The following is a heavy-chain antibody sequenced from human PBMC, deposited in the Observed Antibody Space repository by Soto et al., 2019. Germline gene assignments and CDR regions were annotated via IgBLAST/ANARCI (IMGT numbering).Heavy chain of an antibody. CDR2: INPNSGGT. CDR1: GYTFTGYY. D-gene: IGHD6-6*01. V-gene: IGHV1-2*04. Sequence: ASVKVSCKASGYTFTGYYMHWVRQAPVQGLEWMGWINPNSGGTNYAQKFQGWVTMTRDTSISTAYMELSRLRSDDTAVYYCARDIDEYSSSSGRGYYYYGVDVWGQGTTVTVSS. J-gene: IGHJ6*02. CDR3: ARDIDEYSSSSGRGYYYYGVDV.